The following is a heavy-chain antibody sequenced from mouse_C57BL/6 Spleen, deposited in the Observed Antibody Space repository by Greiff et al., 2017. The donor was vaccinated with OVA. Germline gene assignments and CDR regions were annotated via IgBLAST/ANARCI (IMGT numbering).Heavy chain of an antibody. Sequence: QVQLKESGAELVRPGASVTLSCKASGYTFTDYEMHWVKQTPVHGLEWIGAIDPETGGTAYNQKFKGKAILTADKSSSTAYMELRSLTSEDSAVYYCTRNWDGWFAYWGQGTLVTVSA. D-gene: IGHD4-1*01. V-gene: IGHV1-15*01. CDR3: TRNWDGWFAY. CDR1: GYTFTDYE. CDR2: IDPETGGT. J-gene: IGHJ3*01.